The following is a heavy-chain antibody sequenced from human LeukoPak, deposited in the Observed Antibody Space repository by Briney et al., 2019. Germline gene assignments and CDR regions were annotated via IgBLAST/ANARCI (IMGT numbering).Heavy chain of an antibody. J-gene: IGHJ4*02. V-gene: IGHV4-34*01. CDR1: GFTFSSYW. Sequence: GSLRLSCAASGFTFSSYWMSWVRQAPGKGLEWIGEINHSGSTNYNPSLKSRVTISVDTSKNQFSLKLSSVTAADTAVYYCARARPNILTGYYNDYWGQGTLVTVSS. CDR3: ARARPNILTGYYNDY. D-gene: IGHD3-9*01. CDR2: INHSGST.